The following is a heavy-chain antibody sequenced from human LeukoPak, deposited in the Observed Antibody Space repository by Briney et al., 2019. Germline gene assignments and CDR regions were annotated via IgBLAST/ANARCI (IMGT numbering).Heavy chain of an antibody. Sequence: ASVKVSCKASGGTFGNYAISWVRQALGQGLEWMGWINPNSGGTNYAQKFQGRVTMTRDTSISTAYMELSRLRSDDTAVYYCARAGYDSSGSDTIDYWGQGTLVTVSS. CDR1: GGTFGNYA. CDR3: ARAGYDSSGSDTIDY. J-gene: IGHJ4*02. CDR2: INPNSGGT. V-gene: IGHV1-2*02. D-gene: IGHD3-22*01.